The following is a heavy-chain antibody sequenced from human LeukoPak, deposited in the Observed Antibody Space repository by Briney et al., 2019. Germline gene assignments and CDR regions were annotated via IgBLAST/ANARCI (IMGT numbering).Heavy chain of an antibody. CDR1: GGSISSGGYY. V-gene: IGHV4-31*03. Sequence: SQTLSLTCTVSGGSISSGGYYWSWIRQHPGKGLKWIGYIYYSGSTYYNPSLKSRVTISVDTSKNQFSLKLSSVTAADTAVYYCARTPSSGWLYYFDYWGQGTLVTVSS. J-gene: IGHJ4*02. CDR3: ARTPSSGWLYYFDY. D-gene: IGHD6-19*01. CDR2: IYYSGST.